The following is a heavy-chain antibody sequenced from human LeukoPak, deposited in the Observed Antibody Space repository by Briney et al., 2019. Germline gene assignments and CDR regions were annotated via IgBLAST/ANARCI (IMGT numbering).Heavy chain of an antibody. D-gene: IGHD5-12*01. V-gene: IGHV4-31*03. CDR3: ARGPGGYSGYDSSFGY. CDR1: GGSISSGGYY. Sequence: SETLSLTCTVSGGSISSGGYYWSWIRQHPGKGLEWIGYIYYSGSTYYTPSLKSRVTISVDTSKNQFSLKLSSVTAADTAVYYCARGPGGYSGYDSSFGYWGQGTLVTVSS. CDR2: IYYSGST. J-gene: IGHJ4*02.